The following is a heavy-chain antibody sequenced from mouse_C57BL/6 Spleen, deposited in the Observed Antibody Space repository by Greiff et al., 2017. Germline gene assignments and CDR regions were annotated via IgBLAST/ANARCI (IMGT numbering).Heavy chain of an antibody. CDR1: GYTFTSYG. V-gene: IGHV1-81*01. CDR2: IYPRSGNT. J-gene: IGHJ2*01. CDR3: ARYYYGSSSYYFDY. D-gene: IGHD1-1*01. Sequence: QVQLQQPGAELVKPGASVKLSCKASGYTFTSYGISWVKQRTGQGLEWIGEIYPRSGNTYYNEKFKGKATLTADKSSSTAYMELRSLTSEDSAVYFCARYYYGSSSYYFDYWGQGTTLTVSS.